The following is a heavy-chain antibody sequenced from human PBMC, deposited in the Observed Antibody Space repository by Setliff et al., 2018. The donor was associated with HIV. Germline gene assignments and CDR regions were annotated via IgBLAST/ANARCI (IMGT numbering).Heavy chain of an antibody. D-gene: IGHD3-3*01. CDR1: GFTFSHYE. V-gene: IGHV3-48*03. CDR2: ISSRGTTI. CDR3: ARGPEYYDFWSGYNQDTWASDY. Sequence: GGSLRLSCAGSGFTFSHYEMNWVRQAPGKGLEWVSCISSRGTTIYYAASVKGRFTISRDNAKNSLYLQMNSLRAEDTAVYYCARGPEYYDFWSGYNQDTWASDYWGQGTLVTVSS. J-gene: IGHJ4*02.